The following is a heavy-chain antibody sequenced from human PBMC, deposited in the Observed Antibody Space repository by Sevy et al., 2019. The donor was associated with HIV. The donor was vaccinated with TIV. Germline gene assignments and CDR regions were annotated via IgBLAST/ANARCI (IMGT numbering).Heavy chain of an antibody. CDR3: ATFGPGYSYGPDPIDY. D-gene: IGHD5-18*01. CDR2: IYSGGST. CDR1: GFTVSSNY. J-gene: IGHJ4*02. Sequence: GGSLRLSCAASGFTVSSNYMSWVRQAPGKGLEWVSVIYSGGSTYYADSVKGRFTISRDNSKNTLYLQMNSLRAEDTAVYYCATFGPGYSYGPDPIDYWGQGTLVTVSS. V-gene: IGHV3-66*02.